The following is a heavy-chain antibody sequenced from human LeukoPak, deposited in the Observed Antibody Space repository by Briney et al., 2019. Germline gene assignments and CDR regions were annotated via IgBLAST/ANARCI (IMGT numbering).Heavy chain of an antibody. CDR3: ARVRGITMVRGAQKPLFDY. CDR1: GYTFTGYY. J-gene: IGHJ4*02. D-gene: IGHD3-10*01. Sequence: ASVTVSCKASGYTFTGYYMHWVRQAPGQGFEWMGWINPNSGGTNYAQKFQGRVTMTRDTSISTAYMELSRLRSDDTAVYYCARVRGITMVRGAQKPLFDYWGQGTLVTVSS. V-gene: IGHV1-2*02. CDR2: INPNSGGT.